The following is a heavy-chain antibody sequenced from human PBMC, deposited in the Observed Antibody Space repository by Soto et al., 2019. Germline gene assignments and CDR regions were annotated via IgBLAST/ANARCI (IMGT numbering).Heavy chain of an antibody. CDR2: ISASNGNT. J-gene: IGHJ5*01. CDR3: ARDVDIGTRPTGDWFDS. D-gene: IGHD1-7*01. CDR1: GYTFTRYG. V-gene: IGHV1-18*01. Sequence: ASVKVSCKASGYTFTRYGISWLRQAPGQGLEWMGWISASNGNTHYAQRFQGRVTVTTDTSTSTAYMELRSLRSDDTAVYYCARDVDIGTRPTGDWFDSWGQGTLVSVSS.